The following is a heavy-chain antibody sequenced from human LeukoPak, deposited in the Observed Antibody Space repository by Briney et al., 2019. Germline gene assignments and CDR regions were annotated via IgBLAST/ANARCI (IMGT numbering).Heavy chain of an antibody. D-gene: IGHD1-14*01. CDR3: ATETNGRHYDY. V-gene: IGHV3-21*06. Sequence: GGSLRLSCTASGLTFSTSGFNWVRQAPGKGLELVASIGPTGSDRYHADSIKGRFTISRDNANNFLYLQMNSLRADDTAVYYCATETNGRHYDYWGQGTPLTVSS. CDR2: IGPTGSDR. J-gene: IGHJ4*02. CDR1: GLTFSTSG.